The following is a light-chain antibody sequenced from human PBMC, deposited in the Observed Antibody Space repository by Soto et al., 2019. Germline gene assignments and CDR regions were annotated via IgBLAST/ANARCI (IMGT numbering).Light chain of an antibody. Sequence: TLSCRASQRLPSDYLAWYQQKPGQAPRLLIYVASSRATGIPDRFSGSGSGTDFTLSISRLEPEDFAVYYCQQSFTSPYTFGQGTKVDIK. CDR1: QRLPSDY. J-gene: IGKJ2*01. CDR2: VAS. CDR3: QQSFTSPYT. V-gene: IGKV3-20*01.